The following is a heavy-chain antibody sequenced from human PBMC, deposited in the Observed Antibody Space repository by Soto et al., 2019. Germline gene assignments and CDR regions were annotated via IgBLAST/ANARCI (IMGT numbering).Heavy chain of an antibody. CDR3: ARDVGYTGYEQGNPFDF. V-gene: IGHV4-61*10. J-gene: IGHJ3*01. Sequence: SDTLSVTCCLSGVAMTYGGYSWSWIRQTAGKRLVWIGCVYQTGTTDYNPSLKRRLSMAVDTSKNQFSLRLSSVTAADTALYYCARDVGYTGYEQGNPFDFRAQATMVTVSS. CDR2: VYQTGTT. CDR1: GVAMTYGGYS. D-gene: IGHD5-12*01.